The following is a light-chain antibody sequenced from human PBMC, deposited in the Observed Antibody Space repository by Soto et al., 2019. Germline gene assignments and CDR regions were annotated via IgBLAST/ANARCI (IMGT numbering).Light chain of an antibody. Sequence: DIKVTQSPSTVSAYVGDRVTITCRASQSIGDWLAWYQQKPGKAPKLLISRASNLESGVPSRFSGSGSGTEFTLTISSLQSDDFATYYCQQYNSYSPLTFGGGSKVAIK. V-gene: IGKV1-5*03. J-gene: IGKJ4*01. CDR1: QSIGDW. CDR3: QQYNSYSPLT. CDR2: RAS.